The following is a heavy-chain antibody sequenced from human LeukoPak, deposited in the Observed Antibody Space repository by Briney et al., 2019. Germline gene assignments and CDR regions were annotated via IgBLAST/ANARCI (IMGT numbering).Heavy chain of an antibody. CDR3: ARTFYGSGSYGHMDV. Sequence: GGSLRLSCAASGFTFSDYYMSWIRQAPGKGLEWVSYISSSGSTIYYADSGKGRFTISRHYAKNSLYLQMNSLRAEDTDVYYCARTFYGSGSYGHMDVWGKGPTVTVSS. CDR1: GFTFSDYY. CDR2: ISSSGSTI. J-gene: IGHJ6*03. D-gene: IGHD3-10*01. V-gene: IGHV3-11*04.